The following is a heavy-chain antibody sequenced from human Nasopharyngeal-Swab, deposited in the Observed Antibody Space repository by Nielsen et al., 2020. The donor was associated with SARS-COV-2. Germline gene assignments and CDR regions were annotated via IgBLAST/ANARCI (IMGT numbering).Heavy chain of an antibody. CDR2: IYPGGST. D-gene: IGHD2-15*01. Sequence: GESLKISCAASGFGVSTNYMSWVRQAPGKGLEWMSVIYPGGSTNYADSVEGRFTISRDYSKNTLYLQMNSLRVEDTAIYYCARGADVYCSGGSCYSEYYYYMDVWGRGTTVTVSS. CDR3: ARGADVYCSGGSCYSEYYYYMDV. CDR1: GFGVSTNY. J-gene: IGHJ6*03. V-gene: IGHV3-66*01.